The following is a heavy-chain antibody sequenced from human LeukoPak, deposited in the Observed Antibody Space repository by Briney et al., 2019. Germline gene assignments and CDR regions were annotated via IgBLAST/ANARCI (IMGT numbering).Heavy chain of an antibody. J-gene: IGHJ4*02. CDR1: GFTFSSYA. CDR3: AKKGRPDILTGYGDY. Sequence: GGSLRLSCAASGFTFSSYAMSWVRQAPGEGLEWVSAISGSGGSTYYADSVKGRFTISRDNSKNTLHLQMNSLRAEDTAVYYCAKKGRPDILTGYGDYWGQGTLVTVSS. D-gene: IGHD3-9*01. V-gene: IGHV3-23*01. CDR2: ISGSGGST.